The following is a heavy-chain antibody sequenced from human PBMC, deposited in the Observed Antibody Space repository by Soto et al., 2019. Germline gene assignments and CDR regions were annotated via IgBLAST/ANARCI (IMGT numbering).Heavy chain of an antibody. CDR2: ISYDGSNK. D-gene: IGHD2-2*01. Sequence: GGSLRLSCAASGFTFSSYAMHWVRQAPGKGLEWVAVISYDGSNKYYADSVKGRFTISRDNSKNTLYLQMNSLRAEDTAVYYCARFRTSDIVVVPAAPLYYYYGMDVWGQGTTVTVSS. CDR1: GFTFSSYA. J-gene: IGHJ6*02. CDR3: ARFRTSDIVVVPAAPLYYYYGMDV. V-gene: IGHV3-30-3*01.